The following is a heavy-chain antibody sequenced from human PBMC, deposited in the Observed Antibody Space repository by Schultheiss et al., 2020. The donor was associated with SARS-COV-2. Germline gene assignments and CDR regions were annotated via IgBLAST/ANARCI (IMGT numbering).Heavy chain of an antibody. CDR3: ARLRDFNWFDL. Sequence: SETLSLTCAVSGGSISSSNWWSWVRQPPGKGLEWIGRIYTSGSTNYNPSLKSRVTMSVDTSKNLFPLKLTSVTAADTAVYYCARLRDFNWFDLWGQGTLVTVS. J-gene: IGHJ5*02. D-gene: IGHD5-24*01. CDR1: GGSISSSNW. CDR2: IYTSGST. V-gene: IGHV4-4*02.